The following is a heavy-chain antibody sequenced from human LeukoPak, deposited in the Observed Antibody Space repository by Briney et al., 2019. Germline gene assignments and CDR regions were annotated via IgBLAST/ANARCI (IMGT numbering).Heavy chain of an antibody. CDR1: GFTFSSYW. D-gene: IGHD6-19*01. Sequence: GGSLRLSCAASGFTFSSYWMHWVRQAPGKGLVWVSRTNSDGSSTSYADSVKGRFTISRDNAKNTLYLQMNSLRAEDTAVYYCARVSSGWGGLDYWGQGTLVTVSS. CDR2: TNSDGSST. V-gene: IGHV3-74*01. CDR3: ARVSSGWGGLDY. J-gene: IGHJ4*02.